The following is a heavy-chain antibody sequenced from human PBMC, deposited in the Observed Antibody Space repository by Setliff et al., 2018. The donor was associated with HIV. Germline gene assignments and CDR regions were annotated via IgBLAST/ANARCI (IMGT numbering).Heavy chain of an antibody. D-gene: IGHD3-10*01. CDR3: ARDRATVVRGAAFDI. V-gene: IGHV3-11*04. Sequence: PGGSLRLSCAASGFTFSDYYMSWIRQAPGKGLEWVSYISRSGSTRYYSDSVKGRFTISRDNAKNSLYLQMNSLRAEETAVYYCARDRATVVRGAAFDIWGQGTMVTVSS. CDR1: GFTFSDYY. J-gene: IGHJ3*02. CDR2: ISRSGSTR.